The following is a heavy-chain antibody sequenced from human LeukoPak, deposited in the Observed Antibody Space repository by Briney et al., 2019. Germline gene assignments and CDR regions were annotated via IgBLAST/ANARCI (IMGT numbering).Heavy chain of an antibody. D-gene: IGHD1-26*01. J-gene: IGHJ6*02. V-gene: IGHV4-39*02. Sequence: SETLSLTCTVSGGSTSSSGYFCDWIRQPPGQGLEWIGSASYGGTTYFNPSLKSRITIPVDTSKTHFSLNLYSVTAADTAVYYCARRGTYSPAGLDVWGQGTTVTVSS. CDR3: ARRGTYSPAGLDV. CDR1: GGSTSSSGYF. CDR2: ASYGGTT.